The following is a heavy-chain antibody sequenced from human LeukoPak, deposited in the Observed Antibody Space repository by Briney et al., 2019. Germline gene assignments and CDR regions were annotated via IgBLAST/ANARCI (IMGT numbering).Heavy chain of an antibody. CDR1: GYTFTSYY. Sequence: ASVKVSCKASGYTFTSYYMHWVRQAPGQGLEWMGIINPSGGSTSYAQKLQGRVTMTTDTSTSTAYMELRSLRSDDTAVYYCAREWGRRWGLDPWGQGTLVTVSS. CDR2: INPSGGST. CDR3: AREWGRRWGLDP. D-gene: IGHD1-26*01. J-gene: IGHJ5*02. V-gene: IGHV1-46*01.